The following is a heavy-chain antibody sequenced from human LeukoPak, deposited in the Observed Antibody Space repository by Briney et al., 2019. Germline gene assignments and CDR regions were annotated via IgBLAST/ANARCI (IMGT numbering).Heavy chain of an antibody. D-gene: IGHD3-22*01. CDR2: IYYSGST. J-gene: IGHJ4*02. Sequence: SETLSLTCTVSGGSISSGSYYWGWIRQPPGKGLEWIGSIYYSGSTYYNPSLKSRVTISVDTSKNQFSLKLSSVTAADTAVFYCARGSGYYYGDFDYWGQGSLVTVSS. V-gene: IGHV4-39*01. CDR3: ARGSGYYYGDFDY. CDR1: GGSISSGSYY.